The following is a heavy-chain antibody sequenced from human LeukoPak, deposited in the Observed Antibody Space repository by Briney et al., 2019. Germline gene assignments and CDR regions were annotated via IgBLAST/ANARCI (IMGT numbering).Heavy chain of an antibody. CDR1: GYTFTSYY. J-gene: IGHJ4*02. D-gene: IGHD3-10*01. Sequence: ASVKVSCKASGYTFTSYYMHWVRQAPGQGLEWMGIINPSGGSTSYAQKFQGRVTMTRDTSTSTVYMELSSLRSEDTAVYYCARDRSLLWFGEDFDYWGQGTLVTVSS. CDR2: INPSGGST. CDR3: ARDRSLLWFGEDFDY. V-gene: IGHV1-46*01.